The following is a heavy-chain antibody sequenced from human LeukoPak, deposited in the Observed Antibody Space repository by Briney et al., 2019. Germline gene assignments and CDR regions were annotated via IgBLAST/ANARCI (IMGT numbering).Heavy chain of an antibody. Sequence: PGGSLRLSCAASGLTFSSYAMSWVRQAPGKGLEWVSAISGSGGSTYYAPTVKGRLTISRENSKNTLYLQMNSLRAEDTAVYYCAKVGYSYGYWGAFDIWGQGTMVTVSS. V-gene: IGHV3-23*01. J-gene: IGHJ3*02. D-gene: IGHD5-18*01. CDR2: ISGSGGST. CDR3: AKVGYSYGYWGAFDI. CDR1: GLTFSSYA.